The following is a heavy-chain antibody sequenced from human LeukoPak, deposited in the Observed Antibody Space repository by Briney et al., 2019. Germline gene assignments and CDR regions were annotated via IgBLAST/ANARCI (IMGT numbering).Heavy chain of an antibody. CDR2: ISGSGAST. V-gene: IGHV3-23*01. CDR1: GFTFSSCA. Sequence: GGSLRLSCAASGFTFSSCAMSWVRQAPGKGLEWVSGISGSGASTYYADSVRGRFTISRDNSKNTLYLQMNSLRAEDTAVYYCAEAYYDSSGYYSFDYWGQGTLVTVSS. J-gene: IGHJ4*02. D-gene: IGHD3-22*01. CDR3: AEAYYDSSGYYSFDY.